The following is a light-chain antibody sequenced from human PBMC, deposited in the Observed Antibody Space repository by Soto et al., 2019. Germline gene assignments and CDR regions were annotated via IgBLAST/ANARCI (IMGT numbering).Light chain of an antibody. Sequence: EIVLTQSPATLSLSPGERATLSCRASQSVSSYLAWYQQKPGQAPRLLIYDASNRATGIPARFSGSASETDFTLTSSSLEPEDFAVYYCQQRSNWLTFGGGTKVEIK. V-gene: IGKV3-11*01. J-gene: IGKJ4*01. CDR3: QQRSNWLT. CDR2: DAS. CDR1: QSVSSY.